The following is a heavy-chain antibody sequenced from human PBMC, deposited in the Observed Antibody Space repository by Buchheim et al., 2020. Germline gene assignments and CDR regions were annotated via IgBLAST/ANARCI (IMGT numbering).Heavy chain of an antibody. CDR2: TFYGGDT. D-gene: IGHD2-15*01. Sequence: QVQLQESGSRLAKPSNTLSLTCTVSGGSFRSSGSFWAWIRQTPGKGLVWIGSTFYGGDTYYKPSLKSRVTISVESYRNSLSLSLNSATAADTAVYYCAKARGAAAASSFDYWGQG. CDR3: AKARGAAAASSFDY. J-gene: IGHJ4*02. CDR1: GGSFRSSGSF. V-gene: IGHV4-39*07.